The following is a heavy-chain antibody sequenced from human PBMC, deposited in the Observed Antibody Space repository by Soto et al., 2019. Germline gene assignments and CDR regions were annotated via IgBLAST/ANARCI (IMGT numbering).Heavy chain of an antibody. CDR1: GFTFTNYA. D-gene: IGHD1-26*01. CDR3: AREVGATSGWLDS. Sequence: EVQLSESGGRLGQPGGSLRLSCAASGFTFTNYAMTWVRQSPGKGLQLVSGISATGGLKYYADSVQGRFTISRDNSKNTLYLQMDNLRDDATAIYCCAREVGATSGWLDSWGQGTQVTVSS. CDR2: ISATGGLK. J-gene: IGHJ5*01. V-gene: IGHV3-23*01.